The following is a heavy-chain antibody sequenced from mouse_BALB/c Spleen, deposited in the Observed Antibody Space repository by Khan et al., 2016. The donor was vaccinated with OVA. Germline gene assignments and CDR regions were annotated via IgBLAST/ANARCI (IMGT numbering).Heavy chain of an antibody. V-gene: IGHV9-1*02. CDR2: INTYTGEP. Sequence: QIQLVQSGPELKKPGETVKISCKASAYTFTNYGMNWVKQAPGKGLKWMGWINTYTGEPTYADDFKGRFAFSLETSASTAYLQINNLKNEDMATYFCAREPTLFDYWGQGTTLTVSS. CDR1: AYTFTNYG. CDR3: AREPTLFDY. J-gene: IGHJ2*01.